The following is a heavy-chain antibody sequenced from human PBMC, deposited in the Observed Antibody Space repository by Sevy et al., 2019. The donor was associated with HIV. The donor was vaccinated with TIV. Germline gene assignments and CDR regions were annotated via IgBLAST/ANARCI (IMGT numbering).Heavy chain of an antibody. D-gene: IGHD1-26*01. CDR3: AGENAWGRAYS. CDR2: IYYNGHI. CDR1: GRSSTSLY. J-gene: IGHJ4*02. Sequence: SETLSLTCTVSGRSSTSLYWNWIRQPPGKGLEWIANIYYNGHINYNPSLKSRVTLSLDTSKNRFSLRLSSVTAADTAMYYCAGENAWGRAYSWGRGTLVPVSS. V-gene: IGHV4-59*08.